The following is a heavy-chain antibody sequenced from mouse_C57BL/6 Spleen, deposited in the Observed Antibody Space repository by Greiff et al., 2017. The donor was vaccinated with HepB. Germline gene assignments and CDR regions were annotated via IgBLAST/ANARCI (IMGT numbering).Heavy chain of an antibody. Sequence: VQLQQPGAELVRPGSSVKLSCKASGYTFTSYWMHWVKQRPIQGLEWIGNIDPSDSETHYNQKFKDKATLTVDKSSSTAYMQLSSLTSEDSAVYYCARLGAGTRRYYYAMDYWGQGTSVTVSS. CDR3: ARLGAGTRRYYYAMDY. J-gene: IGHJ4*01. D-gene: IGHD4-1*01. CDR2: IDPSDSET. CDR1: GYTFTSYW. V-gene: IGHV1-52*01.